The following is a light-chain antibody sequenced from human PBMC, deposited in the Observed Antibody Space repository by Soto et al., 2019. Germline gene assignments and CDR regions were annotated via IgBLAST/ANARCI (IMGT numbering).Light chain of an antibody. CDR2: EGS. CDR1: ISDVGTYNL. V-gene: IGLV2-23*01. CDR3: CSYAGSGTFV. Sequence: QSALTQPASVSGSPGQSITISCTGTISDVGTYNLVSWYQQHPGQAPKLMIYEGSKRPSGVSNRFSGSKSGNTASLTISGLQAEDEADYYCCSYAGSGTFVFGTGTRSPS. J-gene: IGLJ1*01.